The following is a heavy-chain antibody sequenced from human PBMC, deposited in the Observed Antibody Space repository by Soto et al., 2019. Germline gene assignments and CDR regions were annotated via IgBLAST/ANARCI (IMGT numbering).Heavy chain of an antibody. V-gene: IGHV3-48*02. CDR2: ISSSSSII. CDR3: ARGGLYSVYDNNWFDP. J-gene: IGHJ5*02. D-gene: IGHD5-12*01. CDR1: GFTFSSYN. Sequence: EVQLVESGGGLVQPGGSLRLSCAASGFTFSSYNMNWVRQAPGKGLEWVSYISSSSSIIYYADSVKGRFTISRDNAKNSMYLQMNSLRDDDTAVYYCARGGLYSVYDNNWFDPWGQGTLVTVSS.